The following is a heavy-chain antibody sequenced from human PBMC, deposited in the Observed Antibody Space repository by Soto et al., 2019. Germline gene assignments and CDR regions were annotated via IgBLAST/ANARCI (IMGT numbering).Heavy chain of an antibody. CDR2: ISQSGGT. Sequence: SETLSLTCVVYGAGSFSGYYWHWIRQSPGKGLEWIGEISQSGGTNYNPSLKSRVSISVDTAKNQFSLRLTPVTVADTGVYYCARDPHYVWGSYRFDYWGQGALVT. V-gene: IGHV4-34*01. CDR1: GAGSFSGYY. CDR3: ARDPHYVWGSYRFDY. J-gene: IGHJ4*02. D-gene: IGHD3-16*02.